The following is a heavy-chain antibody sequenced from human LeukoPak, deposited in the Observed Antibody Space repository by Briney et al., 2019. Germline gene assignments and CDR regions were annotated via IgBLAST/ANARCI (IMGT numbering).Heavy chain of an antibody. V-gene: IGHV4-59*01. CDR1: GGSISSYY. J-gene: IGHJ4*02. D-gene: IGHD3-10*01. CDR3: ARVKTTMVRGVIPYYFDY. CDR2: IYYSGST. Sequence: PSETLSLTCTVSGGSISSYYWSWIRQPPGKGLEWIGYIYYSGSTNYNPSLKSRVTISVDTSKNQFSLKLSSVTAADTAVYYCARVKTTMVRGVIPYYFDYWGQGTLVTVSS.